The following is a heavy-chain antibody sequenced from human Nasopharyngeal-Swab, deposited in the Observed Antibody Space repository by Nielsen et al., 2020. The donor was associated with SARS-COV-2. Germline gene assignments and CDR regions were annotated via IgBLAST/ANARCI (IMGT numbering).Heavy chain of an antibody. CDR1: GFTFDDYA. Sequence: SLKIPCAASGFTFDDYAMHWVRQAPGKGLEWVAGSSWNSGSIGYADSVKGRFTISRDNAKNSLYLQMNSLRAEDTALYYCARGWYYFDYWGQGTLVTVSS. V-gene: IGHV3-9*01. CDR3: ARGWYYFDY. CDR2: SSWNSGSI. D-gene: IGHD6-19*01. J-gene: IGHJ4*02.